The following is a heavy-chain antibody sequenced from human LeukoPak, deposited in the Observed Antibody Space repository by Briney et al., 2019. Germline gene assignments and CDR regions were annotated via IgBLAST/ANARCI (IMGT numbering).Heavy chain of an antibody. D-gene: IGHD3-22*01. CDR1: GFTFSDFA. Sequence: GGSLRLSCAASGFTFSDFAMSWVRQAPGKGLEWVSAISGSGGSTYFADSVKGRFTISRDNSENTLYLHMNSLGAEDTAVYYCTKTPTFYFDSSGYSALDYWGQGTLVTVSS. CDR2: ISGSGGST. V-gene: IGHV3-23*01. CDR3: TKTPTFYFDSSGYSALDY. J-gene: IGHJ4*02.